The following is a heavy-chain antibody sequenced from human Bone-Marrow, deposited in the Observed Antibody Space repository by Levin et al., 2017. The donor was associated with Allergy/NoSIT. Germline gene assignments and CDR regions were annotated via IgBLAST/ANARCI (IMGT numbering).Heavy chain of an antibody. CDR3: ARAPLPSTAHYYYHGMDV. CDR2: IIPMFGTV. D-gene: IGHD5-18*01. CDR1: GGTFSNYG. Sequence: SVKVSCKAPGGTFSNYGFSWVRQAPGLGLEWMGGIIPMFGTVKYAQKFQGRVTITADKSTGTVYMDLRNLRSEDTAVFFCARAPLPSTAHYYYHGMDVWGNGTTVIVSS. J-gene: IGHJ6*04. V-gene: IGHV1-69*06.